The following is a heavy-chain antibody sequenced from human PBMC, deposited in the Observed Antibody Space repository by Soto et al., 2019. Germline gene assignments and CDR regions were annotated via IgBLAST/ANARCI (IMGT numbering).Heavy chain of an antibody. D-gene: IGHD6-19*01. V-gene: IGHV6-1*01. CDR3: ARENAYSSDWYGGFDY. Sequence: PSQTLSLTCDISGDSVSSSSAGWDWIRKSPSRGLEWLGRTYYRSKWYYDYAVSVKSRITINPDTSKNQFSLHLNSVTPEDTAIYYCARENAYSSDWYGGFDYWGQGTLVTVPQ. J-gene: IGHJ4*02. CDR1: GDSVSSSSAG. CDR2: TYYRSKWYY.